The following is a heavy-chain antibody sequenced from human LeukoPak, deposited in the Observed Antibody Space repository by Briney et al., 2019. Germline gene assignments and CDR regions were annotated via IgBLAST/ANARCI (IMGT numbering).Heavy chain of an antibody. CDR3: ARCRGYCSSTSRFDPWGQGTLDP. CDR2: INHSGST. V-gene: IGHV4-34*01. J-gene: IGHJ5*02. Sequence: SETLSFTCAVYGGSFSGYYWSWIRQPPGKGLEWIGEINHSGSTNYNPSLKSRVTISVDTSKNQFSLKLSSVTAADTAVYYCARCRGYCSSTSRFDPWGQGTLDPWGQGTLVTVSS. CDR1: GGSFSGYY. D-gene: IGHD2-2*01.